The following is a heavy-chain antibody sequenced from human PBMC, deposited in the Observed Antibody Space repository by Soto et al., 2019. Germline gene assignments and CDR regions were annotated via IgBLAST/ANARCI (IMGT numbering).Heavy chain of an antibody. D-gene: IGHD6-19*01. V-gene: IGHV1-18*01. CDR1: GYNFTSYG. Sequence: GASVKVSCKASGYNFTSYGISCVRQAPGQGLEWMGWISPHNDRTKYARRFQDRVTMTTETPTSTVYMELGSLRSDDTAVYYCARDLYYSSGRYFDHDAFDIWGQETVVTVS. CDR2: ISPHNDRT. CDR3: ARDLYYSSGRYFDHDAFDI. J-gene: IGHJ3*02.